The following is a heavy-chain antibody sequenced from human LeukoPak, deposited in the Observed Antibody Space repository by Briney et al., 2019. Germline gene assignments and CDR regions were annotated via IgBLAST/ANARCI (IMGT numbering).Heavy chain of an antibody. CDR1: GSIFTTYW. D-gene: IGHD5-18*01. Sequence: GESLLISCQGSGSIFTTYWIAWVRPLPGKGLEWMGIIYPGDSDSRYSPSFQGQVIISADKSINTAYLQWSSLKASDTAMYYCARGGYSAFTGWFDPWGQGTLVTVSS. CDR2: IYPGDSDS. CDR3: ARGGYSAFTGWFDP. J-gene: IGHJ5*02. V-gene: IGHV5-51*01.